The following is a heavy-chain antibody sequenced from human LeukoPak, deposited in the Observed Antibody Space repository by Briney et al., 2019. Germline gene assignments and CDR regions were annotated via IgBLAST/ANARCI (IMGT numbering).Heavy chain of an antibody. V-gene: IGHV4-30-2*01. Sequence: SETLSLTCTVSGGSISSGGYSWSWIRQPPGKGLEWIGYIYHSGSTYYNPSLKSRVTISVDRSKNQFSLKLSSVTAADTAVYYCARSYYSDSSGYRLFDYWGQGTLVTVSS. CDR3: ARSYYSDSSGYRLFDY. D-gene: IGHD3-22*01. CDR1: GGSISSGGYS. CDR2: IYHSGST. J-gene: IGHJ4*02.